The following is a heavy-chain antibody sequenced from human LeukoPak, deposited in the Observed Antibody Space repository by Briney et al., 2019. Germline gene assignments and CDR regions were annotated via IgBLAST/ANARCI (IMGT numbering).Heavy chain of an antibody. CDR1: GFSLSTSGVG. D-gene: IGHD6-13*01. CDR2: IYWDDDK. Sequence: SGPTLVKPTQTLTLTCTFPGFSLSTSGVGVGWIRQPPGKALEWLALIYWDDDKRYSPSLKSRLTITKDTSKNQVVLTMTNMDPVDSATYYCAHSYSSSWYGPNWFDPWGQGTLVTVSS. CDR3: AHSYSSSWYGPNWFDP. J-gene: IGHJ5*02. V-gene: IGHV2-5*02.